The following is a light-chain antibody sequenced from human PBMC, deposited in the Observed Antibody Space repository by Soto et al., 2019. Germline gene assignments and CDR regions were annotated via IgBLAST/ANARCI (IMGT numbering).Light chain of an antibody. CDR2: GAS. V-gene: IGKV3-15*01. Sequence: EIVMTQSPATLSVSPGERATLSCRASQSVGSNLAWYQQRPGQTPKLVIFGASTRATGIPARFSGSGSGTEFTLTISSLQSEDFGIYFCQQYNNLPFSFGGGTKAEIK. CDR3: QQYNNLPFS. J-gene: IGKJ4*01. CDR1: QSVGSN.